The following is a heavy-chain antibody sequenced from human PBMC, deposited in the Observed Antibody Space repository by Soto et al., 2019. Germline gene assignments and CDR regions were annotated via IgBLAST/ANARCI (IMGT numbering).Heavy chain of an antibody. D-gene: IGHD1-1*01. Sequence: GASVKVSCKASGGTFSSYAISWVRQAPGQGLEWMGGIIPIFGTANYAQKFQGRVTITADESTSTGYMELSSLTSEDTAVYYCARGKGMEENYFYYGLDIWGQGTTVTVSS. CDR2: IIPIFGTA. J-gene: IGHJ6*02. CDR3: ARGKGMEENYFYYGLDI. CDR1: GGTFSSYA. V-gene: IGHV1-69*13.